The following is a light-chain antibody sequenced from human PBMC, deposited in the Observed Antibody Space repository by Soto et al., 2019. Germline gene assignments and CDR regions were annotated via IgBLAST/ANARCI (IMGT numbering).Light chain of an antibody. CDR2: QVS. CDR1: QSLVHSDGIAY. Sequence: DVVITQSPLSLPVTLGQPASISCRSNQSLVHSDGIAYFSWFQQRPGQSPRRLIYQVSNRDSGVPDRFSGSGAGTDFTLKISRVEAEDVGVYYCMQGTHWPITFGQGTRLEIK. J-gene: IGKJ5*01. V-gene: IGKV2-30*02. CDR3: MQGTHWPIT.